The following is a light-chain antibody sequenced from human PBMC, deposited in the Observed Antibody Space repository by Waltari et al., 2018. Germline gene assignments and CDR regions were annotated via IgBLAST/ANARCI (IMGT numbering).Light chain of an antibody. Sequence: EIVMTQSPATLSVSPGERATLSCRASQRVRSRLAWYQQRPGQAPRLLIYGASTRATGIPARFSASGSGTEFALTISSLQSEDFAVYYCQQYNDWPPFTFGPGTKVDIK. CDR3: QQYNDWPPFT. J-gene: IGKJ3*01. CDR2: GAS. V-gene: IGKV3-15*01. CDR1: QRVRSR.